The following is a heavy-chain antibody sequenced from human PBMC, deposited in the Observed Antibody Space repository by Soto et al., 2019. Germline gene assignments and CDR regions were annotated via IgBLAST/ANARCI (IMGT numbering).Heavy chain of an antibody. V-gene: IGHV4-31*03. CDR3: ARVGFQYSSPRWFDP. D-gene: IGHD6-6*01. CDR2: IYYSGST. Sequence: SETLSLTCTVSGGSISSGGYYWSWIRQHPGKGLEWIGYIYYSGSTYYNPSLKSRVTISVDTSKNQFSLKLSSVTAADTAVYYCARVGFQYSSPRWFDPWGQGTLVTAPQ. J-gene: IGHJ5*02. CDR1: GGSISSGGYY.